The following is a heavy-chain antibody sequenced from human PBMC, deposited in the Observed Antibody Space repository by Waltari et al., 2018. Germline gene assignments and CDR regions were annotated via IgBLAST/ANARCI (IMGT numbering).Heavy chain of an antibody. V-gene: IGHV3-74*03. J-gene: IGHJ6*02. D-gene: IGHD3-10*01. Sequence: EEQLLESGGGLVQPGDSLRLSCAASGFRFSNDCMHWVPQAPGKGLVWVARSSNEKSSITYADSVKGRFTISRDNAKNTLYLQMKRLRAEDTAVYYCVRLAQRTYRSPVPGRHYYYGMDVWGQGTTVTVSS. CDR1: GFRFSNDC. CDR3: VRLAQRTYRSPVPGRHYYYGMDV. CDR2: SSNEKSSI.